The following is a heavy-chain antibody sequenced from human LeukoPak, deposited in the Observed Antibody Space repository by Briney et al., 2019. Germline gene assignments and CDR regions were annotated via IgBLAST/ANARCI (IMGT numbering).Heavy chain of an antibody. D-gene: IGHD3-22*01. CDR1: GFSLSTSGMC. CDR3: ARIKASSGNDAFDI. CDR2: IDWDDGK. J-gene: IGHJ3*02. Sequence: ESGPTLVKPTQTLTLTCTFSGFSLSTSGMCGSWIRQPPGKALEWLARIDWDDGKYYHTPLKTRLTISKDTSKNQVVLTMTNMDPVDTATYYCARIKASSGNDAFDIWGQGTMVTVSS. V-gene: IGHV2-70*11.